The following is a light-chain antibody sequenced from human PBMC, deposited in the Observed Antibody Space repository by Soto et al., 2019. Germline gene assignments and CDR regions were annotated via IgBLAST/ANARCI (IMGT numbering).Light chain of an antibody. CDR1: QSIRSY. Sequence: DIQMTQSPSSLSAVVGDRVTITCRTSQSIRSYLNWYQQKSGKAPKLLISAASNLQSGVPYRFSGSGSVTDFTLTISSLQPEDVATYYCQHSHSTPRITFGQGTRLEIK. J-gene: IGKJ5*01. CDR3: QHSHSTPRIT. CDR2: AAS. V-gene: IGKV1-39*01.